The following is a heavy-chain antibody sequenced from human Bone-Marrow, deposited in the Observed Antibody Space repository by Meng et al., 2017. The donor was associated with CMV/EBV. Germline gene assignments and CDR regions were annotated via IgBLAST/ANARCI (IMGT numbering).Heavy chain of an antibody. CDR3: ARDKRGTIFDY. CDR1: GFTFSSYS. V-gene: IGHV3-21*01. Sequence: GGSLRLSCAASGFTFSSYSMNWVRQAPGKGLEWVSSISSSSSYIYYADSVKGRFTISRDNSKNTLYLQMNSLRAEDTAVYYCARDKRGTIFDYWGQGTLVTVSS. CDR2: ISSSSSYI. D-gene: IGHD5-24*01. J-gene: IGHJ4*02.